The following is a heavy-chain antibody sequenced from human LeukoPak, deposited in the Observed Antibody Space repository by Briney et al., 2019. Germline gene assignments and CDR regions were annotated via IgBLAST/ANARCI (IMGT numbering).Heavy chain of an antibody. D-gene: IGHD3-22*01. CDR3: AREDYYDSGSNDY. CDR2: IIPIFGTA. V-gene: IGHV1-69*13. J-gene: IGHJ4*02. CDR1: GGTFSSYA. Sequence: ASVTVSCKASGGTFSSYAISWVRQAPGQGLEWMGGIIPIFGTANYAQKFQGRVTITADESTSTAYMELSSLRSEDTAVYYCAREDYYDSGSNDYWGQGTLVTVSS.